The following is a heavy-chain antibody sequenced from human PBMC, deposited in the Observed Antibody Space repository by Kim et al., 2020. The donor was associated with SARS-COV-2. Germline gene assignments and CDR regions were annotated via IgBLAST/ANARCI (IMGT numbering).Heavy chain of an antibody. J-gene: IGHJ6*02. D-gene: IGHD2-8*02. CDR1: GFTFSSYA. V-gene: IGHV3-23*01. CDR2: ISGSGGST. Sequence: GGSLRLSCAASGFTFSSYAMSWVRQAPGKGLEWVSAISGSGGSTYYADSVKGRFTISRDNSKNTLYLQMNSLRAEDTAVYYCAKVRARLLGYYYYVMDVWGRGPTVTVSS. CDR3: AKVRARLLGYYYYVMDV.